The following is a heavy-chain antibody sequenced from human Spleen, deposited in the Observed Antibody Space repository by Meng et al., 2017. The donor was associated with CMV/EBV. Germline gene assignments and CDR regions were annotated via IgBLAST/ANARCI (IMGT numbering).Heavy chain of an antibody. V-gene: IGHV3-9*01. CDR2: ISWNSGSI. CDR3: AKGPAVAAPVDY. CDR1: GFTFDDYA. J-gene: IGHJ4*02. Sequence: GGSLRLSCAASGFTFDDYAMPWVRQAPGKGLEWVSGISWNSGSIGYADSVKGRFTISRDNAKNSLYLQMNSLRAEDTALYYCAKGPAVAAPVDYWGQGTLVTVSS. D-gene: IGHD6-19*01.